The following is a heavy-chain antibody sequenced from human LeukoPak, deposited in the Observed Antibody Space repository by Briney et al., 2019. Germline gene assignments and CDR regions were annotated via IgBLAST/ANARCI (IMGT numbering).Heavy chain of an antibody. CDR3: ARVKLLTSYYYYYMDV. V-gene: IGHV1-24*01. D-gene: IGHD1-26*01. CDR2: FDPEDGET. Sequence: ASVKVSCKVSGYTLTELSMHWARQAPGKGLEWMGGFDPEDGETIYAQKFQGRVTMTEDTSTDTAYMELSSLRSEDTAVYYCARVKLLTSYYYYYMDVWGKGTTVTVSS. CDR1: GYTLTELS. J-gene: IGHJ6*03.